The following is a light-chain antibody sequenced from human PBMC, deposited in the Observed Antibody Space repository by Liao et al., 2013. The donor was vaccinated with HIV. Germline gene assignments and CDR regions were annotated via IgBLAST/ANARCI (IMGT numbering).Light chain of an antibody. J-gene: IGLJ1*01. CDR2: QDK. CDR1: EKY. CDR3: QTWDRSLGV. Sequence: EKYTSWYQQKPGQSPVVVMYQDKKRPSGIPERFSGSISGNTATLTISGTQAMDEADYYCQTWDRSLGVFGTGTKVTVL. V-gene: IGLV3-1*01.